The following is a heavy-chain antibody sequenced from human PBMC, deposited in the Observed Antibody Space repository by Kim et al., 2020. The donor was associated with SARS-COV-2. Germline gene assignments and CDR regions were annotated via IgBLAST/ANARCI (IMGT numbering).Heavy chain of an antibody. J-gene: IGHJ4*02. V-gene: IGHV1-8*01. Sequence: AQKFQGRVTMTRSTSISTAYMEVSSLTSEDTAVYYCARGAGRTTWYPPDYWGQGTLVTVSS. CDR3: ARGAGRTTWYPPDY. D-gene: IGHD2-2*01.